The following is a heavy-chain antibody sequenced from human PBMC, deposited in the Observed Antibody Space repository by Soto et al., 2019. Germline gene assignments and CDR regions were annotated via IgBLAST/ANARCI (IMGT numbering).Heavy chain of an antibody. V-gene: IGHV3-74*02. Sequence: EGQLVESGGGLVQPGGSLRLSYAASGFTFRNYWMYWVRQAPGKGREWVSRINSDGSVSSHADSVRGRLTISRDNVKNTLYLHMDSLRAEDTAVYFCARGDCVGGTCYSLAGSFYYYMDVWGKGTTVTVFS. CDR1: GFTFRNYW. J-gene: IGHJ6*03. CDR2: INSDGSVS. CDR3: ARGDCVGGTCYSLAGSFYYYMDV. D-gene: IGHD2-15*01.